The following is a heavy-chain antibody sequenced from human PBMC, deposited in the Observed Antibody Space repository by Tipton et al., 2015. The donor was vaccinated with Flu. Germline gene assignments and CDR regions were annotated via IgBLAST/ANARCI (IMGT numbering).Heavy chain of an antibody. Sequence: TLSLTCTVSGGSISSYYWSWIRQPPGKGLEWIGYIYYSGSTNYNPSLKSRVTISVDTSKNQFSLKLTSVTAADTAVYYCARVSPRRITSIMVVMLPEGYFDYWGQGTQVIVSS. CDR3: ARVSPRRITSIMVVMLPEGYFDY. CDR1: GGSISSYY. D-gene: IGHD3-22*01. J-gene: IGHJ4*02. V-gene: IGHV4-59*12. CDR2: IYYSGST.